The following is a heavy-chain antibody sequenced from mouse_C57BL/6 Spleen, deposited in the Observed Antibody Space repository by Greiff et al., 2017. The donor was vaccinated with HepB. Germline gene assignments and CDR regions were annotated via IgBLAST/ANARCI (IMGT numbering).Heavy chain of an antibody. CDR2: INPNNGGT. Sequence: EIQLQQSGPELVKPGASVKISCKASGYTFTDYYMNWVKQSHGKSLEWIGDINPNNGGTSYNQKFKGKATLTVDKSSSTAYMELRSLTSEDSAVYYCAENWGGNYFDYWGQGTTLTVSS. V-gene: IGHV1-26*01. CDR3: AENWGGNYFDY. CDR1: GYTFTDYY. J-gene: IGHJ2*01.